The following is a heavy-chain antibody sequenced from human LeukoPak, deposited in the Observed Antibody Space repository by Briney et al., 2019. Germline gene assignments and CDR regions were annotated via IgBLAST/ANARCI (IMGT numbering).Heavy chain of an antibody. V-gene: IGHV3-11*01. Sequence: PGGSLRLSCAASGFTLIDYYMNWIRQAPGKGLEWISYISDSGTYTFYADSVKGRFTISRDNAKNSMYLQINSLRAEDTAVFYCVRSMLGSSVVDYWGQGAPVTVSS. CDR2: ISDSGTYT. CDR1: GFTLIDYY. J-gene: IGHJ4*02. CDR3: VRSMLGSSVVDY. D-gene: IGHD6-13*01.